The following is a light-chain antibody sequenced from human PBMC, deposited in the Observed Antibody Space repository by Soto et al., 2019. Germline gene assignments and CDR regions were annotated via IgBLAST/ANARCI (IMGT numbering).Light chain of an antibody. CDR2: SNN. CDR3: AAWDDSLNASYV. J-gene: IGLJ1*01. CDR1: SSNIGSNT. Sequence: QSVLTQPPSASGTPGQRVTISCSGSSSNIGSNTVSWYQQLPGTAPKLLIYSNNQRPSGVPDRFSGSKSGTSASLAISGLRSEDEADYYCAAWDDSLNASYVFGTGTKVTVL. V-gene: IGLV1-44*01.